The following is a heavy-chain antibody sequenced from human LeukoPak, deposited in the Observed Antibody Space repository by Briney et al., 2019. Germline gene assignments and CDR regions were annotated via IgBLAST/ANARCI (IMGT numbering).Heavy chain of an antibody. D-gene: IGHD6-13*01. Sequence: GESLKISCKGSGYSFTSYWIGWVRQIPGKGLGWRGSIYPGDSDTRYSPSFQGQVTISADKSISTAYLQWSSLKASDTAMYYCARSLGAAAGTSDYWGQGTLVTVSS. CDR3: ARSLGAAAGTSDY. CDR2: IYPGDSDT. CDR1: GYSFTSYW. V-gene: IGHV5-51*01. J-gene: IGHJ4*02.